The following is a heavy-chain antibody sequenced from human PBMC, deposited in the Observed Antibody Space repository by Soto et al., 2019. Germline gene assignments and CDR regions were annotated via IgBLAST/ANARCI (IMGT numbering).Heavy chain of an antibody. V-gene: IGHV4-34*01. Sequence: PSETLSLTCAVYGGSFSGYYWSWIRQPPGKGLEWIGEINHSGSTNYNPSLKSRVTISVDTSKNQFSLKLSSVTAADTAVYYCARRAWTRFLEAYTFDYWGQGTLVTVSS. CDR2: INHSGST. CDR3: ARRAWTRFLEAYTFDY. CDR1: GGSFSGYY. D-gene: IGHD3-3*01. J-gene: IGHJ4*02.